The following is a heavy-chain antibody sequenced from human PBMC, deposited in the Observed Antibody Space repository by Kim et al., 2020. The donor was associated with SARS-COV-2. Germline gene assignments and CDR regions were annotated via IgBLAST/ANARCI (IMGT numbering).Heavy chain of an antibody. J-gene: IGHJ6*02. CDR2: VDPNSGNT. CDR3: ARDRSVIIPADRGIRYNYHYHSMDV. D-gene: IGHD2-2*01. CDR1: GYSFTAYY. Sequence: ASVKVSCKASGYSFTAYYMHWVRQAPGQGLEWMGWVDPNSGNTHYVQRFQGRVTMTRDTSISTAYMELNRLTSDDTAVYYCARDRSVIIPADRGIRYNYHYHSMDVWGQGTTVTVSS. V-gene: IGHV1-2*02.